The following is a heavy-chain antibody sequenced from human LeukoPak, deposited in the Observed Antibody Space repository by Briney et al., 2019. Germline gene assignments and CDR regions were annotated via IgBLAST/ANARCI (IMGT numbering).Heavy chain of an antibody. V-gene: IGHV3-30*02. Sequence: GGSLRLSCAASGFTFTTHSMHWVRQAPGKGLEWVAFIRYDGSNKYYADSVKGRFTISRDNSKNTLYLQMNSLRAEDTAVYYCAKDSLLRGYSSSWRFDYWGQGTLVTVSS. CDR3: AKDSLLRGYSSSWRFDY. D-gene: IGHD6-13*01. CDR1: GFTFTTHS. CDR2: IRYDGSNK. J-gene: IGHJ4*02.